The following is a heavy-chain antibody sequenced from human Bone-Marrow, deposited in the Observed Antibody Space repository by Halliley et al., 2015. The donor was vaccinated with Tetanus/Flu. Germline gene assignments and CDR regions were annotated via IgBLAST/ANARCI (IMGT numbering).Heavy chain of an antibody. J-gene: IGHJ6*02. D-gene: IGHD6-13*01. CDR1: GFAFSDYG. CDR3: AKDRVHTVWYGYYAMDV. Sequence: SGFAFSDYGMHWARQAPGKGLQWVSFISYAETTTYYADSVKGRFTISRDNSKNTLFLQLNSLRPEDTAVYYCAKDRVHTVWYGYYAMDVWGQGTTVTVSS. CDR2: ISYAETTT. V-gene: IGHV3-30*18.